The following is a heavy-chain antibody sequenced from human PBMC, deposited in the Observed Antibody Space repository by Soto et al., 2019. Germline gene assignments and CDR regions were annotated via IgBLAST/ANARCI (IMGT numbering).Heavy chain of an antibody. CDR3: AGGEGGEHYYGSGSPNDY. CDR1: GYTFTSYG. Sequence: QVQLVQSGAEVKKPGASVKVSCKASGYTFTSYGISWVRQAPGQGLEWMGWISAYNGNTNYAQKLQGRVTMTTDTPQSTAYREPRSLSSDDTAVYYCAGGEGGEHYYGSGSPNDYWGQGTLVTVSS. V-gene: IGHV1-18*01. CDR2: ISAYNGNT. J-gene: IGHJ4*02. D-gene: IGHD3-10*01.